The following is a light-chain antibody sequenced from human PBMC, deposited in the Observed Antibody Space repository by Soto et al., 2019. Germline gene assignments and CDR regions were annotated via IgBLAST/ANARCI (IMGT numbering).Light chain of an antibody. Sequence: DIQLTQSPSFLSASVGDRVTITCRASQGISRYLAWYQQPPGKAPKLLIYGASTLQRGVSSRFSGSGSGTEFTLTISSLQPEDFATYYCQHLNTYPRTFGQGTKLEVK. CDR1: QGISRY. J-gene: IGKJ2*01. V-gene: IGKV1-9*01. CDR3: QHLNTYPRT. CDR2: GAS.